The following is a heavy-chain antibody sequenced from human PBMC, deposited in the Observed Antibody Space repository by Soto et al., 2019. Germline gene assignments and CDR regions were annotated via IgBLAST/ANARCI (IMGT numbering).Heavy chain of an antibody. D-gene: IGHD3-10*01. V-gene: IGHV4-59*01. CDR2: IYYSGST. Sequence: PSETLSLTCCVSGDSISSYYWSWIRQPPGKGLEWIGYIYYSGSTNYNPSLKSRVTISVDTSKNQFSLKLSSVTAADTAVYYCARYSITMVRDLGDWFEPWGQGTLVTVSS. J-gene: IGHJ5*02. CDR3: ARYSITMVRDLGDWFEP. CDR1: GDSISSYY.